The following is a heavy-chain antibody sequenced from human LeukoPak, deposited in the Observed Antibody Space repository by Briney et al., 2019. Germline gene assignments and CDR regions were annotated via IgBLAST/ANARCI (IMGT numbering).Heavy chain of an antibody. CDR3: VRENHGSFDY. Sequence: GGSLRLSCAASGFSFSTYYVNWVRQAPGKGLEWVSCISSSSTYIYYADSVRGRFAISRDNAKNSLYLQMDSLRADDTAVYYCVRENHGSFDYWGQGSLVTVSS. D-gene: IGHD1-14*01. V-gene: IGHV3-21*01. CDR1: GFSFSTYY. CDR2: ISSSSTYI. J-gene: IGHJ4*02.